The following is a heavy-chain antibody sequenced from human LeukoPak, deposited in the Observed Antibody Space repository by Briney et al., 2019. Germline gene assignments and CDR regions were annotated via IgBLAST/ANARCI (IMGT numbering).Heavy chain of an antibody. V-gene: IGHV4-59*04. CDR3: TRGSYDVLTGYSTLGEY. J-gene: IGHJ4*02. CDR2: IYYSGST. D-gene: IGHD3-9*01. CDR1: GGSISSYY. Sequence: SETLSLTCTVSGGSISSYYWSWIRQPPGKGLEWIGNIYYSGSTYYNPSLKSRLTISVDTSQGQFSLRLSSVTAADTGLYYCTRGSYDVLTGYSTLGEYWGQGALVTVSS.